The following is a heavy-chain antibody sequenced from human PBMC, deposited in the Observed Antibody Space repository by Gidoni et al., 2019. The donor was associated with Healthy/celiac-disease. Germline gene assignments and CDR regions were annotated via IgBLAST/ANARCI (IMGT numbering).Heavy chain of an antibody. V-gene: IGHV4-4*02. J-gene: IGHJ3*02. Sequence: QVQLQESGPGLVKPSGTLSLTCAVYGGSISSSNWWSWVRQPPGKGLEWIGEIYHSGSTNYNPSLKSRVTISVDKSKNQFSLKLSSVTAADTAVYYCARAFYDILTGYLTPGAFDIWGQGTMVTVSS. CDR3: ARAFYDILTGYLTPGAFDI. CDR2: IYHSGST. CDR1: GGSISSSNW. D-gene: IGHD3-9*01.